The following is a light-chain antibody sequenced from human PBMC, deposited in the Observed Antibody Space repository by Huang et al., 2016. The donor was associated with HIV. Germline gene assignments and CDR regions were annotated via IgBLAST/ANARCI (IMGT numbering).Light chain of an antibody. CDR3: QQFNNYLT. CDR2: DAS. CDR1: RGISSG. J-gene: IGKJ5*01. V-gene: IGKV1D-13*01. Sequence: AIQLTQSPSSLSASVGDRVTITCRARRGISSGLAWYQQKPGKAPKLLIFDASSLESGVTSRFSGSGSGTDFTLTISSLQPEDFATYYCQQFNNYLTFGQGTRLEIQ.